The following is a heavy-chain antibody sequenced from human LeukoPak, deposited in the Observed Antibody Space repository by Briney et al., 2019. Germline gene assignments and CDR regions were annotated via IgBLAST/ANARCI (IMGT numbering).Heavy chain of an antibody. J-gene: IGHJ2*01. V-gene: IGHV4-59*01. D-gene: IGHD2-15*01. CDR2: IFYSGST. Sequence: PSETLSLTCTVSGGSISSYYWTWIRQPPGKGLEWIGYIFYSGSTNHSPSLKSRVAISVETSKNQFSLKLNSVTTADTAVYYCARGYCSGGSCHSGRYYFDFWGRGTLVTVSS. CDR1: GGSISSYY. CDR3: ARGYCSGGSCHSGRYYFDF.